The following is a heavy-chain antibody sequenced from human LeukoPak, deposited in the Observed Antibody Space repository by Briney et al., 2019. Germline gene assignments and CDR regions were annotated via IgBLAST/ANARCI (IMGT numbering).Heavy chain of an antibody. CDR3: AKGISSS. CDR1: GGSISSYY. V-gene: IGHV3-9*01. D-gene: IGHD6-13*01. Sequence: LSLTCTVSGGSISSYYWSWIRQPPGKGLEWVSGISWNSGSIGYADSVKGRFTISRDNAKNSLYLQMNSLRAEDTALYYCAKGISSSWGQGTLVTVSS. CDR2: ISWNSGSI. J-gene: IGHJ4*02.